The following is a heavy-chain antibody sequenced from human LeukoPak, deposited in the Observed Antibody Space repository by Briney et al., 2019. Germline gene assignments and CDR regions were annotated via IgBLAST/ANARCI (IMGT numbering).Heavy chain of an antibody. V-gene: IGHV4-30-4*08. D-gene: IGHD3-16*02. CDR3: ARVVRGDYVWGSYRFDY. Sequence: SETLSLTCTVSGGSISSGDYYWSWIRQPPGKGLGWIGYIYYSGSTYYNPSLKSRVTISVDTSKNQFSLKLSSVTAADTAVYYCARVVRGDYVWGSYRFDYWGQGTLVTVSS. CDR1: GGSISSGDYY. J-gene: IGHJ4*02. CDR2: IYYSGST.